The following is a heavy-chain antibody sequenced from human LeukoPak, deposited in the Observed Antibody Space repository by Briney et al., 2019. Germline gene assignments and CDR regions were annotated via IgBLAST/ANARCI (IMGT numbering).Heavy chain of an antibody. Sequence: PGGSLRLSCAASGFTFSSYGMHWVRQAPGKGLEWVSFIRYDGSNKYYADSVKGRFTIPRDNTLYLQMNSLRAEDTAVYYCAKDYCSSTSCFFFDYWGQGTLVTVSS. CDR3: AKDYCSSTSCFFFDY. D-gene: IGHD2-2*01. CDR2: IRYDGSNK. V-gene: IGHV3-30*02. J-gene: IGHJ4*02. CDR1: GFTFSSYG.